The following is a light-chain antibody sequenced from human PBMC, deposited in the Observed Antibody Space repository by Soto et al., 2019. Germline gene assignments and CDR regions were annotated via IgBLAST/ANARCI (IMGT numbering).Light chain of an antibody. CDR1: QSISSY. CDR2: AAS. J-gene: IGKJ4*01. V-gene: IGKV1-39*01. Sequence: DIQITQSPSSLSASVGDRVTITCRASQSISSYLNWYQQKPGKAPKLLIYAASSLQSGVPSRFSGSGSETEFTLSISSLQPEEFATYFCQQIYSAPLTFGGGTKVDI. CDR3: QQIYSAPLT.